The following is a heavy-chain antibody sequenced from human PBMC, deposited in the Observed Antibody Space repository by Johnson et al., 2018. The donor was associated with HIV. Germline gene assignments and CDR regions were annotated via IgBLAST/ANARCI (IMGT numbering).Heavy chain of an antibody. D-gene: IGHD1-26*01. Sequence: VQLVESGGGLVQPGGSLRLSCAASGFTVSRNYMSWVRQAPGKGLAWVSVIYSGGSTYYADSVKGRFTISRDNSKNTLYLQMNSLRAEDTAVYYCARDSDKWELRPGAFDIWGQGTMVIVSS. CDR1: GFTVSRNY. CDR3: ARDSDKWELRPGAFDI. CDR2: IYSGGST. J-gene: IGHJ3*02. V-gene: IGHV3-66*02.